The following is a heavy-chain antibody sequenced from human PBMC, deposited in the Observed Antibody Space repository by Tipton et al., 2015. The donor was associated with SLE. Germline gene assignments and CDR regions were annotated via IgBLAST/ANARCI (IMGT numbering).Heavy chain of an antibody. V-gene: IGHV4-34*01. CDR3: ARAPLGSYYDY. J-gene: IGHJ4*02. CDR1: GGSFSGYY. CDR2: INHSGST. D-gene: IGHD1-26*01. Sequence: TLSLTCAVYGGSFSGYYWSWIRQPPGKGLEWIGEINHSGSTNYNPSLKSRVTISVDTAKNQFSLKLSSVTAADTAVYYCARAPLGSYYDYWGQGTLVTVSS.